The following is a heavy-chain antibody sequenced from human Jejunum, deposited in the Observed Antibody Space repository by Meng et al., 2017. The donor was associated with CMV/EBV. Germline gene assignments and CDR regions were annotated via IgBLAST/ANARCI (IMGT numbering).Heavy chain of an antibody. V-gene: IGHV3-74*01. Sequence: LSCVASGFTFSRYWFHWVRQGPGKGLEWVSRINLDGRTTNYADSVKGRFTISRDDARDTLYLQMNSLKTEDTAVYYCARDLSGGDDYWGQGTLVTVSS. D-gene: IGHD3-9*01. CDR2: INLDGRTT. CDR3: ARDLSGGDDY. CDR1: GFTFSRYW. J-gene: IGHJ4*02.